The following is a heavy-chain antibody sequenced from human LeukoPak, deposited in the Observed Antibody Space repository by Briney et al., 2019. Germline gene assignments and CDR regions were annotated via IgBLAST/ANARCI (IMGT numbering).Heavy chain of an antibody. CDR2: IYSLGST. Sequence: PSETLSLTCIVSGGSISGHYWSWIRQPPGRGLEWIGYIYSLGSTNYNPSLESRVTTSVDTSNNQFSLTLSSVTAADTAVYYCARNCPYGGFDYWGQGILVTVSS. D-gene: IGHD4-23*01. CDR3: ARNCPYGGFDY. CDR1: GGSISGHY. V-gene: IGHV4-59*11. J-gene: IGHJ4*02.